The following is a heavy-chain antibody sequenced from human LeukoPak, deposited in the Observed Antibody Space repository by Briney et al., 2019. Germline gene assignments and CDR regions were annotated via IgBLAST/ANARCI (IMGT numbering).Heavy chain of an antibody. V-gene: IGHV3-23*01. D-gene: IGHD6-13*01. Sequence: SGVSLRLSCAASGFTFSSYGMSWVRQAPGKGLEWVSAIGGSGGRTYYADSVKGRFTISRDNSKNTLYLQMNSLRVEDTAIYCCAKAPAGPEYSSTWKFGYNWFDPWGQGTLVTVSS. CDR3: AKAPAGPEYSSTWKFGYNWFDP. CDR2: IGGSGGRT. CDR1: GFTFSSYG. J-gene: IGHJ5*02.